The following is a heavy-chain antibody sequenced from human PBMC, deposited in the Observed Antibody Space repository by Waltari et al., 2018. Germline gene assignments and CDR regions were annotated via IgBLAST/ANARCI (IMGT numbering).Heavy chain of an antibody. V-gene: IGHV4-34*01. CDR3: ARSSDRDDFWSPFL. J-gene: IGHJ1*01. CDR2: INHGGTT. Sequence: QVLLQQWGAGLLRPSETLSLTCAVHGGSLSPYYWSWIRQSPERGLEWIGEINHGGTTSYNPSLKNRVTMSIDASKKEFSLHLRSVTAADTALYYCARSSDRDDFWSPFLWGQGTLVTVSS. D-gene: IGHD3-3*01. CDR1: GGSLSPYY.